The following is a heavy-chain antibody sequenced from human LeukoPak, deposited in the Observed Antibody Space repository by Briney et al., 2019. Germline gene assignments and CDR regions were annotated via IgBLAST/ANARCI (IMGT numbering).Heavy chain of an antibody. Sequence: PSETLSLTCTVSGSSISSNYYWGWIRQPPGKRMEWIGSIYHSGSTYYNPSLKSRVTISVDTSKNHFSLKLTSMTAADTAVYYCDVGILRGPDYWGQGTLVTLSS. J-gene: IGHJ4*02. CDR2: IYHSGST. V-gene: IGHV4-38-2*02. CDR3: DVGILRGPDY. D-gene: IGHD1-26*01. CDR1: GSSISSNYY.